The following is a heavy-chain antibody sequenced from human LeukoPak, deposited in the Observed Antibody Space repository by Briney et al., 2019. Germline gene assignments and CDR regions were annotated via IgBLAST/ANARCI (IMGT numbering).Heavy chain of an antibody. V-gene: IGHV1-2*02. CDR1: GYTFTGYY. CDR2: INPNSGGT. CDR3: ARGVVVVVAASFYWYDP. D-gene: IGHD2-15*01. Sequence: ASVKVSCKASGYTFTGYYMHWVRQAPGQGLEWMGWINPNSGGTIYAQKFQGRVTITRDTSIITAYMELSSLRSDDTAVYYCARGVVVVVAASFYWYDPCGWGNVVTVS. J-gene: IGHJ5*02.